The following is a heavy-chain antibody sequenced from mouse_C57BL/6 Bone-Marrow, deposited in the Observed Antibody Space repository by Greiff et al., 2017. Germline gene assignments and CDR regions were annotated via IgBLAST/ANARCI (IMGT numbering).Heavy chain of an antibody. CDR1: GFNIKDDY. CDR2: IDPENGDP. CDR3: TAYSWCDY. V-gene: IGHV14-4*01. Sequence: DVQLQESGAELLKPGASVQLSCTASGFNIKDDYMHWVKQRPEQGLEWIGWIDPENGDPEYDSKFQGKAPIPADTSSKTAYLQLSSLASEDTAVYDCTAYSWCDYGGRGTEPTVSA. D-gene: IGHD2-12*01. J-gene: IGHJ2*01.